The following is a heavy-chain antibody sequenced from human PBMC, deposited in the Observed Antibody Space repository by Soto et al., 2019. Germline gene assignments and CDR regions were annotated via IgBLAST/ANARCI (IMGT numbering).Heavy chain of an antibody. CDR1: GGTFSSYA. CDR3: ARAFQYSSSSVTYYYYGMDV. V-gene: IGHV1-69*06. Sequence: ASVKVSCKASGGTFSSYAISWVRQAPGQGLEWMGGIIPIFGTANYAQKFQGRVTITADKSTSTAYMELSSLRSEDTAVYYCARAFQYSSSSVTYYYYGMDVWGQGTTATVSS. CDR2: IIPIFGTA. J-gene: IGHJ6*02. D-gene: IGHD6-6*01.